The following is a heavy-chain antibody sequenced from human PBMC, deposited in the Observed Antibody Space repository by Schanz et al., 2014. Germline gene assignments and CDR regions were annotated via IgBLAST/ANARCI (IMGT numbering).Heavy chain of an antibody. Sequence: EVHLVESGGGLVKRGGSLRLSCAASGFTISSYAMSWVRQAPGKGLEWVSTISASGGSTYYADSVKGRFTISRDNSKNILYLQMNSLRAEDTAVYYCAKARRKSNCSGGRCFHYSYYGMDVWGQGTTVTVSS. CDR1: GFTISSYA. CDR2: ISASGGST. CDR3: AKARRKSNCSGGRCFHYSYYGMDV. D-gene: IGHD2-15*01. V-gene: IGHV3-23*04. J-gene: IGHJ6*02.